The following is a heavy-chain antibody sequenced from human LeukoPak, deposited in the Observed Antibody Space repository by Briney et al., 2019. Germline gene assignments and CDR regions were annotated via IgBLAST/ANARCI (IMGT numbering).Heavy chain of an antibody. CDR3: AREILAGTTNFDY. Sequence: ASLKVSCKASGYTFTGQFLHWVRQAPGQGLEWMGWINPNSGGTIYAQKFQGRVTMTRDTSISAAYMELSGLRADDTAMYYCAREILAGTTNFDYWGQGTLVTVSS. J-gene: IGHJ4*02. CDR1: GYTFTGQF. CDR2: INPNSGGT. D-gene: IGHD6-19*01. V-gene: IGHV1-2*02.